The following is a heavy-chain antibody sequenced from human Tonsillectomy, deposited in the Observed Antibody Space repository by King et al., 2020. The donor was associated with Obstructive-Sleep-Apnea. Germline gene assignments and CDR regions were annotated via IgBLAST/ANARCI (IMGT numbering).Heavy chain of an antibody. D-gene: IGHD3-10*01. CDR1: GGSIYSSDHY. V-gene: IGHV4-39*07. Sequence: QMQLQESGPRLVRPSETLSLTCTVSGGSIYSSDHYWGWIRQPPGKGLEWIGSVYYDGTSYYHPSLKSRVTISVDTSKNQFSLKLTSVTAADTAIYYCVRDAARWFGEFTPFDPWGQGTLVTVSS. CDR3: VRDAARWFGEFTPFDP. CDR2: VYYDGTS. J-gene: IGHJ5*02.